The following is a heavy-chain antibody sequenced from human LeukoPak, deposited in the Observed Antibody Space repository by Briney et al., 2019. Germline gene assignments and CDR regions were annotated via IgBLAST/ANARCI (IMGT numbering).Heavy chain of an antibody. Sequence: ASVKVSCKASAGTFSSYAISWVRQAPGQGLEWMGGIIPIFGTANYAQKFQGRVTITADESTSTAYMELSSLRSRDTAVYYCAREGRYDFTTSWGQGTLVTVSS. CDR3: AREGRYDFTTS. V-gene: IGHV1-69*13. J-gene: IGHJ5*02. CDR2: IIPIFGTA. D-gene: IGHD3-3*01. CDR1: AGTFSSYA.